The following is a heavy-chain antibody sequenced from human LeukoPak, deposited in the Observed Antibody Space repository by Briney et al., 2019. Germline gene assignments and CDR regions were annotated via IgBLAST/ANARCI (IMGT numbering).Heavy chain of an antibody. CDR1: GGSFSGYY. Sequence: PSETLSLTCAVSGGSFSGYYWTWIRQPSGKGLEWIGEINHSGSANYNPSLKSRVTISLDTSKNQFSLKLSSVTAADTAVYYCARGQGTVTTHWGQGTLVTVSS. CDR3: ARGQGTVTTH. V-gene: IGHV4-34*01. D-gene: IGHD4-17*01. CDR2: INHSGSA. J-gene: IGHJ4*02.